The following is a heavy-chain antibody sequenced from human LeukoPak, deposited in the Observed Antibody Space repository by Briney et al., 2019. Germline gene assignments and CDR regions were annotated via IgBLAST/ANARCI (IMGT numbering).Heavy chain of an antibody. Sequence: GGSLRLSCAASGFTFSSYAMSWVRQAPGKGLEWVSAISGSGGSTYYADSVKGRFTISRDNSKNTLYLQMNSLRAEDTAVYYCAKLGYYYDSSGFQADAFDIWGQGTMVTVSS. CDR1: GFTFSSYA. CDR3: AKLGYYYDSSGFQADAFDI. V-gene: IGHV3-23*01. D-gene: IGHD3-22*01. J-gene: IGHJ3*02. CDR2: ISGSGGST.